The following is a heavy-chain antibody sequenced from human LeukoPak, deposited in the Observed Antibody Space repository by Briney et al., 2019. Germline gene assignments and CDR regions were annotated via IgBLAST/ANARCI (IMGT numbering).Heavy chain of an antibody. Sequence: GGSLRLSCAASGFTFSSYAMSWVRQAPGKGLEWVGRIKSKTDGGTTDYAAPVKGRFTISRDDSKNTLYLQMNSLKTEDTAVYYCTTDYSSGWYFDYWGQGTLVTVSS. CDR3: TTDYSSGWYFDY. D-gene: IGHD6-19*01. CDR2: IKSKTDGGTT. CDR1: GFTFSSYA. V-gene: IGHV3-15*01. J-gene: IGHJ4*02.